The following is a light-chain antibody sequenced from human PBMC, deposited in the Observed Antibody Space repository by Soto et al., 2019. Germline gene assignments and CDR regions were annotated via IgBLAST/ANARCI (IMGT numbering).Light chain of an antibody. CDR2: EVS. CDR3: SSYTNSSTLVV. Sequence: QSVLTQPASVSGSPGQSITISCTGTNSDVGGYNFVSWYQQHPGKAPKLIIYEVSNRPSGVSNRFSGSKSGNTASLTISGLQAEDEADYYCSSYTNSSTLVVFGGGTKLTVL. V-gene: IGLV2-14*01. J-gene: IGLJ2*01. CDR1: NSDVGGYNF.